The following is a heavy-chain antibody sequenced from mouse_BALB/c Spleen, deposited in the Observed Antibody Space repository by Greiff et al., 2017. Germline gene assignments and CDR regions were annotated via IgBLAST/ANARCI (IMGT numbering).Heavy chain of an antibody. CDR3: VRQAIYYGFYYAMDY. J-gene: IGHJ4*01. CDR2: IRSKSNNYAT. CDR1: GFTFNTYA. V-gene: IGHV10-1*02. D-gene: IGHD1-2*01. Sequence: EVMLVESGGGLVQPKGSLKLSCAASGFTFNTYAMNWVRQAPGKGLEWVARIRSKSNNYATYYADSVKDRFTISRDDSQSMLYLQMNNLKTEDTAMYYCVRQAIYYGFYYAMDYWGQGTSVTVSS.